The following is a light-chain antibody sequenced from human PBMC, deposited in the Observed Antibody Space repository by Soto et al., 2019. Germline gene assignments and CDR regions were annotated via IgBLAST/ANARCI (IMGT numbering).Light chain of an antibody. CDR1: KNDIGVYDF. CDR2: EVV. Sequence: QSVLSQPPSASWSPGQSVTIPCTGTKNDIGVYDFVSWYQHHPGKAPRLIIYEVVQRPSGVPDRFSGSKSGNTASLTVSGLQAADEADHFCKSYAGSNNYVFGSGTKVTVL. CDR3: KSYAGSNNYV. V-gene: IGLV2-8*01. J-gene: IGLJ1*01.